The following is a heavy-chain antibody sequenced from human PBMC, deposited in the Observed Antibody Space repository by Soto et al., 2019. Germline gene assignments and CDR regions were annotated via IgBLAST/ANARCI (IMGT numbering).Heavy chain of an antibody. CDR1: GGSISSGGCY. CDR2: IYYSGST. Sequence: QVQLQESGPGLVKPSQTLTLTCTVSGGSISSGGCYWSWIRQHPGKGLEWIGYIYYSGSTYYNPSLKSRVTISVDTSKNQFSLKLSSVTAADTAVYYCARVKSEWWYSSSCFDYWGQGTLVTVSS. J-gene: IGHJ4*02. V-gene: IGHV4-31*03. D-gene: IGHD6-13*01. CDR3: ARVKSEWWYSSSCFDY.